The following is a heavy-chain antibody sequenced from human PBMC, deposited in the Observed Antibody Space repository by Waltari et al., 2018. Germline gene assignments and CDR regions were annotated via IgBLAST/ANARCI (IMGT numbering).Heavy chain of an antibody. J-gene: IGHJ5*02. CDR3: ARDRHYDFWSGPGWFDP. CDR2: IYTSGST. V-gene: IGHV4-61*02. CDR1: GGSISSGRYY. D-gene: IGHD3-3*01. Sequence: QVQLQESGPGLVKPSQTLSLTCTVSGGSISSGRYYWSWIRQPAGKGLEWIGRIYTSGSTNYNPSLKSRVTISVDTSKNQFSLKLSSVTAADTAVYYCARDRHYDFWSGPGWFDPWGQGTLVTVSS.